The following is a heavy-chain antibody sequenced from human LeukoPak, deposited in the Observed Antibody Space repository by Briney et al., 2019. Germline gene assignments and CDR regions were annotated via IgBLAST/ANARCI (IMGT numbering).Heavy chain of an antibody. Sequence: PSETLSLSCTVSNGSISGYYWSWIWQPPGRGLEWIGYIFYSGTTNYNPSLKSRVTISVDTSKNQFSLRLTSVTAADTAVYYCARHGRRVTSSWFDPWGQGTLVTVSS. J-gene: IGHJ5*02. CDR1: NGSISGYY. CDR2: IFYSGTT. CDR3: ARHGRRVTSSWFDP. D-gene: IGHD2-21*02. V-gene: IGHV4-59*08.